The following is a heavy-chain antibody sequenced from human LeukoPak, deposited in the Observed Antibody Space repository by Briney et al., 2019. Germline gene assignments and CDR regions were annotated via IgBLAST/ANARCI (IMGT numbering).Heavy chain of an antibody. CDR2: INPSGGST. J-gene: IGHJ4*02. Sequence: ASVKVSCKASGYAFTSYYMHWVRQAPGQGLEWMGIINPSGGSTSYAQKFQGRVTMTRDTSTSTVYMELSSLRSEDTAVYYCARTSGSYYHDYWGQGTLVTVSS. D-gene: IGHD1-26*01. CDR3: ARTSGSYYHDY. V-gene: IGHV1-46*01. CDR1: GYAFTSYY.